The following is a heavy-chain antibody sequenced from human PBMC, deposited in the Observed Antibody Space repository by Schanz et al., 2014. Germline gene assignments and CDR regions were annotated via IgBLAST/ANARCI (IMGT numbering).Heavy chain of an antibody. D-gene: IGHD5-18*01. J-gene: IGHJ4*02. CDR1: GSTFSAYW. CDR3: ARDGYRNGRPFDH. Sequence: EVKLVESGGGLVQPGGSLRLSCAASGSTFSAYWMHWVRQVPGKGLVWIARINTDETTTKYADSVRGRFTISRDNSKNMVYLQMNSLRAEDTAVYYCARDGYRNGRPFDHWGQGTLVTVSS. CDR2: INTDETTT. V-gene: IGHV3-74*01.